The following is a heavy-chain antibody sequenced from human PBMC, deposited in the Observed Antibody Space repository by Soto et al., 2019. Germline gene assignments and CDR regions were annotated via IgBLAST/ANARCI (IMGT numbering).Heavy chain of an antibody. Sequence: VGSLRLSCASSVFTFSSYAMHWVRHSPGKWLEWVAVISYDGSNKYYADSVKGRFTISRDNSKNTLYLQMNSLRAEDTAVYYCARDKRSSSSDGMDVWGQGTTVTVS. D-gene: IGHD6-13*01. CDR2: ISYDGSNK. CDR1: VFTFSSYA. CDR3: ARDKRSSSSDGMDV. V-gene: IGHV3-30-3*01. J-gene: IGHJ6*02.